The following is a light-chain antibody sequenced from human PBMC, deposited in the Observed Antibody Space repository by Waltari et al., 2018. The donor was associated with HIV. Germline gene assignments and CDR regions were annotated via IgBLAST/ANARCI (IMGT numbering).Light chain of an antibody. CDR2: DAS. Sequence: AIQLTQSLSSLSASVVHRVTLTCRASQGIAHALAWYQQKPGKPPKVLIFDASNLEGGVSSRFSGSGSGTESTLTINSLQPEDFATYFCQQFNSYPNTFGGGTKVEIK. J-gene: IGKJ4*01. CDR1: QGIAHA. V-gene: IGKV1-13*02. CDR3: QQFNSYPNT.